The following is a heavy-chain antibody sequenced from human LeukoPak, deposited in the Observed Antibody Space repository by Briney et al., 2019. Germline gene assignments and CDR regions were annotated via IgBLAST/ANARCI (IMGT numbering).Heavy chain of an antibody. Sequence: GGSLRLSCAASGFTFSGYAMNWVRQAPGKGLEWVSGISWNSGSIGYADSVKGRFTISRDNAKNSLYLQMNSLRAEDTALYYCAKAYSSSWYEDWFDPWGQGTLVTVSS. CDR1: GFTFSGYA. J-gene: IGHJ5*02. D-gene: IGHD6-13*01. CDR3: AKAYSSSWYEDWFDP. V-gene: IGHV3-9*01. CDR2: ISWNSGSI.